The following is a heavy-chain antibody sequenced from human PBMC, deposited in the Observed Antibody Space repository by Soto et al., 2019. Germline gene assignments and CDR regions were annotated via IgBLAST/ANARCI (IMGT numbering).Heavy chain of an antibody. CDR3: AKDIGPYPYGSGSPFVYYYYGMDV. CDR1: GFTFDDYA. J-gene: IGHJ6*02. V-gene: IGHV3-9*01. CDR2: ISWNSGSI. Sequence: PGGSVRLSCAASGFTFDDYAMHWVRQAPGKGLEWVSGISWNSGSIGYADSVKGRFTISRDNAKNSLYLQMNSLRAEDTALYYCAKDIGPYPYGSGSPFVYYYYGMDVWGQGTTVTVSS. D-gene: IGHD3-10*01.